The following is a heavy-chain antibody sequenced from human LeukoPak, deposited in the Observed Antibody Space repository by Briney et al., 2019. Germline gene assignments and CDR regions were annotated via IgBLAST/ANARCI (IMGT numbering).Heavy chain of an antibody. CDR1: GDSISLYY. J-gene: IGHJ6*02. Sequence: SETLSLTCTVSGDSISLYYWSWIRQPPGKGLEWIGEINHSGSTNYNPSLKSRVTISVDTSKNQFSLKLSSVTAADTAVYYCARGRYCSSTSCYKGMYYYYGMDVWGQGTTVTVSS. D-gene: IGHD2-2*02. CDR3: ARGRYCSSTSCYKGMYYYYGMDV. V-gene: IGHV4-34*01. CDR2: INHSGST.